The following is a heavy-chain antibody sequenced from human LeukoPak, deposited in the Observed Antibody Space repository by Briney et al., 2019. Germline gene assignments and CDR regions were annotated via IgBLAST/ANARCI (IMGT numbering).Heavy chain of an antibody. J-gene: IGHJ2*01. CDR1: GYTFTGYY. V-gene: IGHV1-69*13. CDR2: IIPIFGTA. Sequence: ASVRVSCQASGYTFTGYYMHWVRQAPGQGLEWMGGIIPIFGTANYAQKFQGRVTITADESTSTAYMELSSLRSEDTAVYYCASGERRYCSSTSCYPIRYRYFDLWGRGTLVTVSS. CDR3: ASGERRYCSSTSCYPIRYRYFDL. D-gene: IGHD2-2*01.